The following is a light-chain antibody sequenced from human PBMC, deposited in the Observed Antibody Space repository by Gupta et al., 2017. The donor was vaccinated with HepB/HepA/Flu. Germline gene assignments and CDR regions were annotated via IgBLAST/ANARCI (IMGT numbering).Light chain of an antibody. CDR3: QVWDSDSDHVV. J-gene: IGLJ2*01. CDR1: IIGSKS. CDR2: YVN. Sequence: SYVLSQPPSVSLAPGKTARITCGGNIIGSKSVHWHQQKPGQAPIVVIYYVNDRPSGLPELFSGSNSGNTAILTISRVEAGDEAVYYCQVWDSDSDHVVFGGGTKLTVL. V-gene: IGLV3-21*04.